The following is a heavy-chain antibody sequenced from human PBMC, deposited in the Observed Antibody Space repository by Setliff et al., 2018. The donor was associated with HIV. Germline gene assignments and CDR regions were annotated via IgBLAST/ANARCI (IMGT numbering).Heavy chain of an antibody. D-gene: IGHD3-10*01. V-gene: IGHV4-39*07. J-gene: IGHJ4*02. CDR2: ISQSGKT. Sequence: PSETLSLTCIVSGVSINNTNHYWGWIRQSPEKKLEWIGSISQSGKTYYNPSLKSRLTMSIDTSKNQFSLKLSSVTATDTAVYYCARDAGSHYGSGPPLEYWGQGIQVTVSS. CDR3: ARDAGSHYGSGPPLEY. CDR1: GVSINNTNHY.